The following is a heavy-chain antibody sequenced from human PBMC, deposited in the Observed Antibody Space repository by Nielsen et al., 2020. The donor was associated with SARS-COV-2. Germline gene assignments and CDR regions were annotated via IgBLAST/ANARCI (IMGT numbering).Heavy chain of an antibody. CDR2: VDRGGIT. CDR1: GGSFSDYY. Sequence: SETLSLTCAVYGGSFSDYYWTWIRQPPGKGLEWIGEVDRGGITTYNPSLKNRVTLSVDTSKNQFSLKLSSVTAADTAVYYCARDPAPGYWGQGTLVTVSS. J-gene: IGHJ4*02. CDR3: ARDPAPGY. V-gene: IGHV4-34*01.